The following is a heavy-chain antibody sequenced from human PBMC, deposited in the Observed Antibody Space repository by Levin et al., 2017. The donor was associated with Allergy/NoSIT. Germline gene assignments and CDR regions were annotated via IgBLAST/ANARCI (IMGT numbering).Heavy chain of an antibody. CDR2: ISYEGSHQ. CDR3: AREIMSKGNYGMDV. CDR1: GFTFGSST. Sequence: SCAASGFTFGSSTMHWVRQAPGKGLDWVALISYEGSHQFYADSVKGRFTISRDNSNNTLYLHMNSLRAEDTAIYYCAREIMSKGNYGMDVWGQGTTVTVSS. V-gene: IGHV3-30*04. D-gene: IGHD3-16*01. J-gene: IGHJ6*02.